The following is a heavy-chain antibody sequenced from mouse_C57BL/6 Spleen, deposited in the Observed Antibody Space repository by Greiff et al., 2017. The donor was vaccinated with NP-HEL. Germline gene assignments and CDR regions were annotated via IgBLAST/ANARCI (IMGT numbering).Heavy chain of an antibody. D-gene: IGHD2-4*01. J-gene: IGHJ4*01. CDR1: GYTFTSYW. CDR3: ARGSYSDYDVGKTSAMDY. V-gene: IGHV1-64*01. Sequence: QVQLQQPGAELVKPGASVKLSCKASGYTFTSYWMHWVKQRPGQGLEWIGMIHPNSGSTNYNEKFKSKATLTVDKSSSTAYMQLSSLTSEDSAVDYCARGSYSDYDVGKTSAMDYWGQGTSVTVSS. CDR2: IHPNSGST.